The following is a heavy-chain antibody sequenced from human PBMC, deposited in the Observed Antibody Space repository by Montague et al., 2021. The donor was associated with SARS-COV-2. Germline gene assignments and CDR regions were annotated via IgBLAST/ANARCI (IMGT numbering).Heavy chain of an antibody. V-gene: IGHV6-1*01. Sequence: NDYALSVKRRITINPDTSKNQFSLQLNSVTPEDTAVYYCARSVGASSSSWPLPPHFDYWGQGTLVTVSS. D-gene: IGHD6-13*01. CDR3: ARSVGASSSSWPLPPHFDY. CDR2: N. J-gene: IGHJ4*02.